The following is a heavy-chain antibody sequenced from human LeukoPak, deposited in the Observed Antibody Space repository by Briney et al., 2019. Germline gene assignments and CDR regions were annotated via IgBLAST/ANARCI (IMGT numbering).Heavy chain of an antibody. V-gene: IGHV4-34*01. D-gene: IGHD3-10*01. CDR1: GGSFSGSY. CDR2: INHSEST. J-gene: IGHJ6*04. CDR3: ARGRGQQYYYGSGTYTWMDV. Sequence: SETLSLTCAVYGGSFSGSYWSWIRQPPGKGLEWIGEINHSESTNYNPSLKSRVTISVDTSKNQFSLKLSSVTAADTAVYYCARGRGQQYYYGSGTYTWMDVWGKGTTVTVSS.